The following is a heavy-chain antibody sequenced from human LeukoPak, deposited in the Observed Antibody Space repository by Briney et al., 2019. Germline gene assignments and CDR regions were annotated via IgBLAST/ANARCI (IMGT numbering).Heavy chain of an antibody. V-gene: IGHV3-48*01. J-gene: IGHJ3*02. CDR1: GFTFSSYA. Sequence: PGGSLRLSCAASGFTFSSYAMSWVRQAPGKGLEWVSYISTSSSTIYYADSVKGRFTISRDNARNSLYLQMNSLRAEDTAVYYCARDRYGGNPRTDAFDIWGQGTMVTVSS. CDR2: ISTSSSTI. CDR3: ARDRYGGNPRTDAFDI. D-gene: IGHD4-23*01.